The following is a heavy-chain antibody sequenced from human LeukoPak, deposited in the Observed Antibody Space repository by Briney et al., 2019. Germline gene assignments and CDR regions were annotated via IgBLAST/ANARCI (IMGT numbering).Heavy chain of an antibody. CDR1: GFTFSNYD. CDR2: IGTAGDT. D-gene: IGHD1-26*01. V-gene: IGHV3-13*04. J-gene: IGHJ4*02. CDR3: ARDAGSREFDY. Sequence: GGSLRLSCAASGFTFSNYDMYWVRQATGKGLEWVSRIGTAGDTYYPGSVKGRFTISRENAKNSLYLQMNSLRAGDTAVYYCARDAGSREFDYWGQGTLVTVS.